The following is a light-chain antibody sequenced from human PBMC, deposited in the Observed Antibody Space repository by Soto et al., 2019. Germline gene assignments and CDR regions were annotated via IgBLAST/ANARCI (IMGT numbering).Light chain of an antibody. CDR3: PTWDGRLPGEV. Sequence: QSVLTQSPSVSAAPGQKVTISCSGSSSNIGNNYVSWYQQLPGTAPKLLIYDNNKRPSGIPDRFSGSKSGTSGTLDITGIQTGDEADYYCPTWDGRLPGEVFGGGTQLTVL. J-gene: IGLJ7*01. CDR2: DNN. V-gene: IGLV1-51*01. CDR1: SSNIGNNY.